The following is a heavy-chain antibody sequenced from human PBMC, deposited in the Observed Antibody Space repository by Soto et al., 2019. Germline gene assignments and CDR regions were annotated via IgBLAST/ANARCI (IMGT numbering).Heavy chain of an antibody. CDR3: ARSRNWKYFFDS. CDR1: GFSVSGTY. J-gene: IGHJ4*02. CDR2: IYSGGAI. V-gene: IGHV3-53*01. D-gene: IGHD1-1*01. Sequence: GGSLRLSCVASGFSVSGTYMAWARQAPGKGLQWVSVIYSGGAIYYLDSVKGRFTISIDKANNTLSLQMNSLRVEDSALYYCARSRNWKYFFDSWGQGTLVTVSS.